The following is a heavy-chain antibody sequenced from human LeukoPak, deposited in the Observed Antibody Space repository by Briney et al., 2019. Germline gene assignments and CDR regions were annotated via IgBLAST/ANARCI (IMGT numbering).Heavy chain of an antibody. J-gene: IGHJ4*02. V-gene: IGHV3-30-3*01. CDR2: ISYDGSNK. CDR1: GXTFSSYA. Sequence: QPGRSLRLSCAASGXTFSSYAMHWVRQAPGKGLEWVAVISYDGSNKYYADSVKGRFTISRDNSKNTLYLQMNSLRAEDTAVYYCARDIEYSSGWNSNWGQGTLVTVSS. D-gene: IGHD6-19*01. CDR3: ARDIEYSSGWNSN.